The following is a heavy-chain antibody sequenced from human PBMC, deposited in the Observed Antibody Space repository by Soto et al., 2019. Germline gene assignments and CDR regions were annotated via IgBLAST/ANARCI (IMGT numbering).Heavy chain of an antibody. J-gene: IGHJ4*02. V-gene: IGHV3-73*02. CDR3: TSRREWTAVDTFDY. Sequence: ELQLVESGGGLVQPGGSLKLSCAASGFTFSESAMHWFRQASGKGLEWVGRIRNKDNNYATAYTASVKGRFTISRADSKNTVYLQMNILKIDDTAVYYCTSRREWTAVDTFDYWGLGALVNVAS. D-gene: IGHD5-18*01. CDR1: GFTFSESA. CDR2: IRNKDNNYAT.